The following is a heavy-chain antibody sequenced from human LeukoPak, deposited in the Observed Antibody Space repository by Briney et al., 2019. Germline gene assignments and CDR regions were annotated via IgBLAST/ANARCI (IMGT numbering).Heavy chain of an antibody. D-gene: IGHD3-3*01. J-gene: IGHJ4*02. V-gene: IGHV3-23*01. CDR1: GFTFSSYA. Sequence: PGGSLRLSCLASGFTFSSYAMNWVRQAPGKGLEWVSAISGSGGNTYYADSVKGRFTISRDNSKNTVYLQMNSLRAEDTAVYYCAKDEYTFWSGYDYWGQGTLVTVSP. CDR3: AKDEYTFWSGYDY. CDR2: ISGSGGNT.